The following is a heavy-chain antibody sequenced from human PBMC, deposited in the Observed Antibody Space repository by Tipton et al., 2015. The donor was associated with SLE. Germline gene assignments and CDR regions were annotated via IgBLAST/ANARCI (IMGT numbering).Heavy chain of an antibody. CDR2: IYYSGST. CDR3: ARDPGAATGWFDP. D-gene: IGHD1-26*01. Sequence: LRLSCTVSGGSISSGGYYWSWIRQHPGKGLEWIGYIYYSGSTYYNPSLKSRVTISVDTSKNQFSLKLSSVTAADAAVYYCARDPGAATGWFDPWGQGTLVTVSS. CDR1: GGSISSGGYY. V-gene: IGHV4-31*03. J-gene: IGHJ5*02.